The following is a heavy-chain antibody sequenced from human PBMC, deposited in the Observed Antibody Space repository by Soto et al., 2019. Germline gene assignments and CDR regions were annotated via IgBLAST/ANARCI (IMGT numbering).Heavy chain of an antibody. CDR1: GFTFSSYC. J-gene: IGHJ4*02. D-gene: IGHD2-2*01. CDR2: IFSSDSSA. CDR3: GTWRGSSWFDY. Sequence: GESLKSSCNASGFTFSSYCLGWGRHMPGKGLQWMGNIFSSDSSAKYSPSFVGQVTISVDRSINTAYLQWSSLKASDTPIYYCGTWRGSSWFDYWGPGTLVTVSS. V-gene: IGHV5-51*01.